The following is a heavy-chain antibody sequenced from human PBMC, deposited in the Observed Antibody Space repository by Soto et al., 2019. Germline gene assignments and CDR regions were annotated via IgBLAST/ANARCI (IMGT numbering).Heavy chain of an antibody. CDR3: TSPLAAAGTPS. V-gene: IGHV3-73*01. CDR1: VFNFSGSA. CDR2: IRRKANSYAT. Sequence: PWGSLRFSCASCVFNFSGSAMRWVRQASGKGLEWVGRIRRKANSYATAYAASVKGRFTISRDDSKNTAYLQMNSLKTEDTAVYYCTSPLAAAGTPSWGQGTLVTVSS. J-gene: IGHJ5*02. D-gene: IGHD6-13*01.